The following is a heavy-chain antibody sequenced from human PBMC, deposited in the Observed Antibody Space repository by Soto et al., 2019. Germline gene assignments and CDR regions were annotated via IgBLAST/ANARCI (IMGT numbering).Heavy chain of an antibody. Sequence: EVQLVESGGGLVQPGRSLRLSCAASGFTFDDYAMHWVRQAPGKGLEWVSGISWNSGSIGYADSVKGRFTISRDNAKNSLYLQINSLRAEDTALYYCAKDTSGGSTPGDAFDIWGQGTMVTVSS. CDR1: GFTFDDYA. V-gene: IGHV3-9*01. J-gene: IGHJ3*02. D-gene: IGHD2-15*01. CDR2: ISWNSGSI. CDR3: AKDTSGGSTPGDAFDI.